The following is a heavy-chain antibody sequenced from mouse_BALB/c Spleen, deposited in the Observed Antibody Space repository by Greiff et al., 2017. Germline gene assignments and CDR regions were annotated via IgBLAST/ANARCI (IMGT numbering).Heavy chain of an antibody. CDR2: INPSNGGT. V-gene: IGHV1S81*02. D-gene: IGHD1-1*01. CDR1: GYTFTSYY. CDR3: TRRGLRVTLPFDY. Sequence: VQLQQPGAELVKPGASVKLSKASGYTFTSYYMYWVKQRPRQGLEWIGGINPSNGGTNFNEKFKSKATLTVDKSSSTAYMQLSSLTSEDSAVYYCTRRGLRVTLPFDYWGQGTTLTVSS. J-gene: IGHJ2*01.